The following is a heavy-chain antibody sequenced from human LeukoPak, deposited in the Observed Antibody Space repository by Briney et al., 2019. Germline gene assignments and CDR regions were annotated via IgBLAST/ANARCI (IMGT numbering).Heavy chain of an antibody. D-gene: IGHD6-13*01. CDR3: ARGRSSSWPPYWYFDL. CDR2: INHSGST. CDR1: GGSFSGYY. J-gene: IGHJ2*01. Sequence: SETLSLTCAVYGGSFSGYYRSWIRQPPGKGLEWIGEINHSGSTNYNPSLKSRVTISVDTSKNQFSLKLSSVTAADTAVYYCARGRSSSWPPYWYFDLWGRGTLVTVSS. V-gene: IGHV4-34*01.